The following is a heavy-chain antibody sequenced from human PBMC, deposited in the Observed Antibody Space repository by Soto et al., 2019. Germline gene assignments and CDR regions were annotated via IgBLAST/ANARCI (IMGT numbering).Heavy chain of an antibody. J-gene: IGHJ4*02. CDR3: ARGYDSSGKRFDY. CDR2: INHSGST. V-gene: IGHV4-34*01. D-gene: IGHD3-22*01. CDR1: GGSFSGYY. Sequence: QVQLQQWGAGLLKPSETLSLTCAVYGGSFSGYYWNWIRQPPGKGLEWIGEINHSGSTNYNPSLKSRVTISVDTSKNQFSLKLSSVTAADTAVYYCARGYDSSGKRFDYWGQGTLVTVSS.